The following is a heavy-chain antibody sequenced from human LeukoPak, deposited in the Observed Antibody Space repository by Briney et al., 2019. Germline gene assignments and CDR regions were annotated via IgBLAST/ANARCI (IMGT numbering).Heavy chain of an antibody. V-gene: IGHV4-34*01. CDR3: ARVGYDSSGYFDY. J-gene: IGHJ4*02. CDR1: GGSFSGCY. D-gene: IGHD3-22*01. Sequence: SETLSLTCAVYGGSFSGCYWSWIRQPPGKGLEWIGEINHSGSTNYNPSLKSRVTISVDTSKNQFSLKLSSVTAADTAVYYCARVGYDSSGYFDYWGQGTLVTVSS. CDR2: INHSGST.